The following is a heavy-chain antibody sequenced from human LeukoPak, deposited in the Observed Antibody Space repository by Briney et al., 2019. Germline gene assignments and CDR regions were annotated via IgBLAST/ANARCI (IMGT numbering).Heavy chain of an antibody. D-gene: IGHD3-22*01. J-gene: IGHJ6*03. CDR1: GYTFTSYG. V-gene: IGHV1-18*01. CDR2: ISAYNGNT. CDR3: ARGPSYYYDSSGQISYYMDI. Sequence: ASVKVSCKASGYTFTSYGISWVRQAPGQGLEWMGWISAYNGNTNYAQKLQGRVTMTTDTSTSTAYMALRSLRSDDTAVYYCARGPSYYYDSSGQISYYMDIWGKGTTVTVSS.